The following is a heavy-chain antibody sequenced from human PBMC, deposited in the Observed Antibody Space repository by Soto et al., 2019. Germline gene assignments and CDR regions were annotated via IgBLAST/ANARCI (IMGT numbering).Heavy chain of an antibody. V-gene: IGHV1-69*01. CDR2: IIPIFGTA. Sequence: QVQLVQSGAEVKKPGASVKVSCKASGYTFTSYDINWVRQAPGQGLEWMGGIIPIFGTANYAQKFQGRVTITADESTSTAYMELSSLRSEDTAVYYCARDRERYYYGSGFDPWGQGTLVTVSS. CDR1: GYTFTSYD. D-gene: IGHD3-10*01. J-gene: IGHJ5*02. CDR3: ARDRERYYYGSGFDP.